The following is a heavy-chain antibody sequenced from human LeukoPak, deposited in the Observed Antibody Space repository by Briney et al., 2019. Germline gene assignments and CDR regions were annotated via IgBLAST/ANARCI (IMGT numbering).Heavy chain of an antibody. J-gene: IGHJ6*02. Sequence: GESLKISCKGSGYSFTSYWIGWVRQMPGKGLEWMGIIYPGDSDTRYSPSFQGQVTISADKSISTAYLQWSSLKASDTAMYYCARSASKLRFSLSYYYGMDVWGQGTTVTVSS. D-gene: IGHD3-3*01. CDR2: IYPGDSDT. CDR3: ARSASKLRFSLSYYYGMDV. V-gene: IGHV5-51*01. CDR1: GYSFTSYW.